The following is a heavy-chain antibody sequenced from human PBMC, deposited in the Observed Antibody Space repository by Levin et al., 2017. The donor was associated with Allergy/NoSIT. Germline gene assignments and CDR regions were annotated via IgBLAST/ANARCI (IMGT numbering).Heavy chain of an antibody. CDR1: GSSFTSYW. V-gene: IGHV5-51*01. CDR3: ARRGTRDYYYYMDV. CDR2: IYPGDSDT. Sequence: AGGSLRLSCQGSGSSFTSYWIGWVRQMPGKGLEWMGIIYPGDSDTRYSPSFQGQVTISADKSISTAYLQWSSLKASETAIYYCARRGTRDYYYYMDVWGKGTTVTVSS. J-gene: IGHJ6*03. D-gene: IGHD1-1*01.